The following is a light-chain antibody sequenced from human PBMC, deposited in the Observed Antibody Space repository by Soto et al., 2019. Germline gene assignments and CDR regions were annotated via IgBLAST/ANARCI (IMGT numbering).Light chain of an antibody. J-gene: IGLJ3*02. CDR1: SSDVGTYNL. Sequence: QSALTQPASVSGSPGQSITISCTGTSSDVGTYNLVSWYQQHPGKAPKLLIYEAIKRPSGVSTRFSASKSANTASLTISGLQAEDEADYYCCSYAAGSTLFGGGTQLTVL. CDR2: EAI. CDR3: CSYAAGSTL. V-gene: IGLV2-23*01.